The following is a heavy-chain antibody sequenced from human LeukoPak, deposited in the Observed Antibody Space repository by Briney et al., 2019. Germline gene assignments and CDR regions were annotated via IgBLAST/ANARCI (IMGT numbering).Heavy chain of an antibody. CDR2: ISSSGSTI. D-gene: IGHD6-13*01. CDR1: GFTFSDYY. Sequence: GGSLRLSCAASGFTFSDYYMSWIRQAPGKGLEWVSYISSSGSTIYYADSVKGRFTISRDNSKNTLYLQMNSLRAEDTAVYYCAKGLYSSSWYFFDYWGQGTLVTVSS. CDR3: AKGLYSSSWYFFDY. J-gene: IGHJ4*02. V-gene: IGHV3-11*01.